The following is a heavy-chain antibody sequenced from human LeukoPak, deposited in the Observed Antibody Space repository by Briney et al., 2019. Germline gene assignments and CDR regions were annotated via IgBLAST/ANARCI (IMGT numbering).Heavy chain of an antibody. CDR2: IYSGGST. CDR1: GLSVSSNF. J-gene: IGHJ3*02. Sequence: GGSLRLSCAATGLSVSSNFMSWVRQAPGKGLEWVSVIYSGGSTYYADSVKGRFTISRDNSKNTLYLQMNSLRAEDTAVYYCAREGYSYGFIAFDIWGQGTMVTVSS. D-gene: IGHD5-18*01. CDR3: AREGYSYGFIAFDI. V-gene: IGHV3-53*01.